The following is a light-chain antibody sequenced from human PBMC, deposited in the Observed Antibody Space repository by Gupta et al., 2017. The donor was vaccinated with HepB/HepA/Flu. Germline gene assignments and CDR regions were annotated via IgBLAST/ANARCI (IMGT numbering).Light chain of an antibody. CDR2: DVS. J-gene: IGLJ1*01. Sequence: QSAPTQPRSVSGSPGQSVTISCTGTSSDVGGYNYVSWYQQHPGKAPKLMIYDVSKRPSGVPDRFSGSKSGNTASLTISGLQAEDEADYYCCSYAGRSYVFGSGTKVTVL. V-gene: IGLV2-11*01. CDR1: SSDVGGYNY. CDR3: CSYAGRSYV.